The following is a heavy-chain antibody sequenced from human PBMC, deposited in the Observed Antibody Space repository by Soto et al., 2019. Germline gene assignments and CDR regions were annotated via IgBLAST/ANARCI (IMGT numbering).Heavy chain of an antibody. J-gene: IGHJ3*02. CDR3: ARDRRRLPSYYDSEGQKQGPSGSAFEI. V-gene: IGHV1-46*01. CDR1: GYPFTTYY. CDR2: INHSGGSV. D-gene: IGHD3-22*01. Sequence: QVQLVQSGAEVKKPGASVTVSCKASGYPFTTYYMHWVRQAPGQGLEWMGIINHSGGSVTYAQKFQGRVTVPRDSSTSTVYVELSSLRSDDTAVYYCARDRRRLPSYYDSEGQKQGPSGSAFEIWGQGTMVTVSS.